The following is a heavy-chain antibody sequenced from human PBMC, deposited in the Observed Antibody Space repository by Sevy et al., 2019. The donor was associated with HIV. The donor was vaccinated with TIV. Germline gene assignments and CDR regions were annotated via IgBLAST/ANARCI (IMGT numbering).Heavy chain of an antibody. D-gene: IGHD1-26*01. CDR1: GFSFINAW. CDR3: TTVLGWEGTSDY. Sequence: GGSLRLSCAASGFSFINAWMNWVRQAPGKGLEWVGRIRSKADGGTADYAAPVKGRFIISRDDSENTLYLLMNSLRTEDTAIYYCTTVLGWEGTSDYWGQGTLVTVSS. V-gene: IGHV3-15*07. CDR2: IRSKADGGTA. J-gene: IGHJ4*02.